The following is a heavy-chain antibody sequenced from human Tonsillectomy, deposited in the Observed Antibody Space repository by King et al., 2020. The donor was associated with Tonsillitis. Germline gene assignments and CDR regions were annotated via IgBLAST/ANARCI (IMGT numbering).Heavy chain of an antibody. CDR1: GFTFSYYS. V-gene: IGHV3-21*01. Sequence: VQLAESGGGLVKPGGSLRLSCAASGFTFSYYSMNWVRQAPGKGLEWVSSISSSTSYIYYADSVKGRFTISRDNAKNSLYLQMNSLRAEDTAVYYCATGRVGAFDIWGQGTMVTVSS. J-gene: IGHJ3*02. CDR2: ISSSTSYI. CDR3: ATGRVGAFDI. D-gene: IGHD1-26*01.